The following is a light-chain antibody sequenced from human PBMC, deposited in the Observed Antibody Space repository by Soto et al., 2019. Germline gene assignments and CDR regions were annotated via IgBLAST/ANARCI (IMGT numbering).Light chain of an antibody. CDR3: QQRRDWPIT. CDR2: DAS. Sequence: EIVLTQSPATLSLSPGERATLSCRASTSVDILLSCYQLKPGQVPRLLIYDASKRAPGIPARFSGSGSGTQFTLTISSLEPEDFAVYYCQQRRDWPITFGGGTEVEIK. V-gene: IGKV3-11*01. J-gene: IGKJ4*01. CDR1: TSVDIL.